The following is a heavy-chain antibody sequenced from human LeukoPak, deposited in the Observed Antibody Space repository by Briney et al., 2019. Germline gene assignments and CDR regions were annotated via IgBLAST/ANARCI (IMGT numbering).Heavy chain of an antibody. CDR2: ISSSSSYI. CDR3: ARDRPNYDFWSGYSPSYFDY. Sequence: GGSLRLSCAASGFTFSSYSMNWVRQAPGKGLEWVSSISSSSSYIYYADSVKGRFTISRDNAKNSLYLQMNSLRAEDTAVYYCARDRPNYDFWSGYSPSYFDYWGQGTLVTVSS. CDR1: GFTFSSYS. V-gene: IGHV3-21*01. D-gene: IGHD3-3*01. J-gene: IGHJ4*02.